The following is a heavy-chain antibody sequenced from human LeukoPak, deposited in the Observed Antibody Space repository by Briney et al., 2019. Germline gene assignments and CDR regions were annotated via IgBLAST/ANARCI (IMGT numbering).Heavy chain of an antibody. J-gene: IGHJ4*02. CDR1: GFTFSSYG. Sequence: PGGSLRLSCAASGFTFSSYGMHWVRQAAGKGLEWVAVIWYDGSNKYYADSVKGRFTISRDNSKNTLYLQMNSLRAEDTAVYYCARHTIYDANPFFDYWGQGTLVTVSS. CDR2: IWYDGSNK. CDR3: ARHTIYDANPFFDY. D-gene: IGHD4/OR15-4a*01. V-gene: IGHV3-33*01.